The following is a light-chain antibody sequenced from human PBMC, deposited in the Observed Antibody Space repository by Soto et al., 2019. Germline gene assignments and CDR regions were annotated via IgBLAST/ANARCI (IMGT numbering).Light chain of an antibody. CDR1: QSISSW. J-gene: IGKJ4*01. Sequence: DIQMTHSPSTRSPPLEARVTIPSRASQSISSWLAWYQQKPGKAPNLLIYDASTLHSGVPSRFSGGGSGTDFTLTISSLQPEDFATYYCQQVNVYPSTFGGGTKVDIK. V-gene: IGKV1-5*01. CDR3: QQVNVYPST. CDR2: DAS.